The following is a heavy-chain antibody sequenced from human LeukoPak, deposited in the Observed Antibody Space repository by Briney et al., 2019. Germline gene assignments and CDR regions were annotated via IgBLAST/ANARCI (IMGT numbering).Heavy chain of an antibody. CDR1: GGSFSGYY. CDR2: INHSGST. CDR3: ARACRDGYFVY. J-gene: IGHJ4*02. V-gene: IGHV4-34*01. Sequence: SETLSLTCAVYGGSFSGYYWSWIRQPPGKGLEWIGEINHSGSTNYNPSLKSRVTISVDTSKNQFSLKLSSMTAADTAVYYCARACRDGYFVYWGQGTLVTVSS. D-gene: IGHD5-24*01.